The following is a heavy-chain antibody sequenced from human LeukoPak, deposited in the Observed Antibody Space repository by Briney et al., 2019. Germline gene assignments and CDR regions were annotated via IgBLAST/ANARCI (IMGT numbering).Heavy chain of an antibody. CDR3: ATGYSSSWFGNFDY. V-gene: IGHV3-11*04. J-gene: IGHJ4*02. CDR1: GFTFSDYY. Sequence: GGSLRLSCAASGFTFSDYYMSWIRQAPGKGLEWVSYISTGGSTIYYVDSVRGRFTVSRDNAKNSLYLQMNSLRAEDTAVYYCATGYSSSWFGNFDYWGQGTLVTVSS. CDR2: ISTGGSTI. D-gene: IGHD6-13*01.